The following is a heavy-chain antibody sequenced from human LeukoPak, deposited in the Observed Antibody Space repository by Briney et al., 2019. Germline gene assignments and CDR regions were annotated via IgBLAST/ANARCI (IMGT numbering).Heavy chain of an antibody. V-gene: IGHV3-21*01. J-gene: IGHJ6*02. CDR1: GFTFSSYS. D-gene: IGHD3-22*01. CDR3: ARDGYYYDSSGYYSINGMDV. CDR2: ISSSSSYI. Sequence: PGGSLRLSCAASGFTFSSYSMNWVRQAPGKGLEWVSSISSSSSYIYYADSVKGRFTISRDNAKNSLYLQMNSLRAEDTAVYYCARDGYYYDSSGYYSINGMDVWGQGTTVTVS.